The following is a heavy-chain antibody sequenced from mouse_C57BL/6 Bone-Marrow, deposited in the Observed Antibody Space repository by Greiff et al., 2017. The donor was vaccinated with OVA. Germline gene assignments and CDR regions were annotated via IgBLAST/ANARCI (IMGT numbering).Heavy chain of an antibody. CDR2: IYPGDGDT. Sequence: VQLQQSGPELVKPGASVKISCKASGYAFSSSWMNWVKQRPGKGLEWIGRIYPGDGDTNYNAKFKGKATLSVDKSSSTAYMQLSSLTSEDSAVYFCARGGYGYFDVWGTGTTVTVSS. J-gene: IGHJ1*03. CDR1: GYAFSSSW. V-gene: IGHV1-82*01. CDR3: ARGGYGYFDV.